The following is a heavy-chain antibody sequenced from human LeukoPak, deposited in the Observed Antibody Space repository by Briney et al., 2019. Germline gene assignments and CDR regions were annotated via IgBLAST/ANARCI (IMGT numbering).Heavy chain of an antibody. Sequence: PGGSLRLSCAASGFTFSTYAMHWVRQAPGKGLEWVAVISYDGSNKYYADSVKGRFTISRDNSKNTLYLQMNTLRAEDTAVYYCAKNWGATIYYAFDIWGQGTMVTVSS. CDR1: GFTFSTYA. CDR3: AKNWGATIYYAFDI. CDR2: ISYDGSNK. J-gene: IGHJ3*02. V-gene: IGHV3-30*18. D-gene: IGHD5-12*01.